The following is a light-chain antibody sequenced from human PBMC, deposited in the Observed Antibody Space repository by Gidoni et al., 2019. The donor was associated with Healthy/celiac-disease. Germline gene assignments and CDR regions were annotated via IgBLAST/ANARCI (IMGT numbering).Light chain of an antibody. CDR1: QSLLHSNGYNY. CDR2: LGS. J-gene: IGKJ5*01. V-gene: IGKV2-28*01. Sequence: DIVMTQSPLSLPVTPGEPASISCRSSQSLLHSNGYNYLDWYLQKPGQSPQLLIYLGSNRASGVPERFSGSGSGTDFTLKISRVEAEDVGVYCCMQALQTPITFGQGTRLEIK. CDR3: MQALQTPIT.